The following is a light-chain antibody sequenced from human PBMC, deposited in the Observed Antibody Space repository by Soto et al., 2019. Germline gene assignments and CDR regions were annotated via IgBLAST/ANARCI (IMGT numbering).Light chain of an antibody. V-gene: IGLV2-8*01. J-gene: IGLJ2*01. CDR3: SSYAGSNIYVV. CDR2: EVS. Sequence: QSVLTQPPSASESPGQSVTISCTGTGSDVGGYNYVSWYQHHPGKAPKLMLYEVSTRPSGVPDRFSGSKSGNTASLTVSGLQAEDEADYYCSSYAGSNIYVVFGGGTQLTVL. CDR1: GSDVGGYNY.